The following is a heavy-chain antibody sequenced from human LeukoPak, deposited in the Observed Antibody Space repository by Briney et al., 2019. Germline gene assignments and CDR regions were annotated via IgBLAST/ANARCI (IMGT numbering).Heavy chain of an antibody. CDR3: VKGGGYCSSTSCPPPYYFDY. CDR2: INMAGSIT. D-gene: IGHD2-2*03. V-gene: IGHV3-74*01. J-gene: IGHJ4*02. Sequence: GGSLRLSCAASGFTFSNYWMHWVRQAPGKGLVWVSRINMAGSITSYADSVKGRFIISRDNSKNTLYLQMSSLSSEDTAVYYCVKGGGYCSSTSCPPPYYFDYWGQGTLVTVSS. CDR1: GFTFSNYW.